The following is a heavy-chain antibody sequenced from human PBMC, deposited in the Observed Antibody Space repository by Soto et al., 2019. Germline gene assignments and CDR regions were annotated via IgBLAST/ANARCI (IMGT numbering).Heavy chain of an antibody. CDR2: TYYRSKWYN. J-gene: IGHJ6*02. CDR3: ARGLLLWFGEDYYYYGMDV. Sequence: SPTLSLTCAISGDSVSSNSAAWNWIRQSPSRGLEWLGRTYYRSKWYNDYAVSVKSRITINPDTSKNQFSLQLNSVTPEDTAVYYCARGLLLWFGEDYYYYGMDVWGQGTTVTVSS. CDR1: GDSVSSNSAA. V-gene: IGHV6-1*01. D-gene: IGHD3-10*01.